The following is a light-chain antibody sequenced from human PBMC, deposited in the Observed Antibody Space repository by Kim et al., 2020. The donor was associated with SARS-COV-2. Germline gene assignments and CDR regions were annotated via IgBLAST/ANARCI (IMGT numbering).Light chain of an antibody. J-gene: IGLJ1*01. CDR3: SSYTSSMTYV. CDR1: SSDVGGWNY. V-gene: IGLV2-14*03. CDR2: DVS. Sequence: GQSINFSCTGTSSDVGGWNYVSWYQQHPGKAPKLLIYDVSNRPSGVSDRFSGSKSGNTASLTISGLQAEDEADYYCSSYTSSMTYVFGTGTKVTVL.